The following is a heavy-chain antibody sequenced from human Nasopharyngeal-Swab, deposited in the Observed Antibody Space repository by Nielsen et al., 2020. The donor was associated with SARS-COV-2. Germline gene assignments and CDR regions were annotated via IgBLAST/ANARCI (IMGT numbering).Heavy chain of an antibody. D-gene: IGHD3-10*01. CDR3: ARVASYGSGKGTVDY. CDR2: INAGKGNT. J-gene: IGHJ4*02. CDR1: GYTFTSDA. Sequence: ASAKVSCKASGYTFTSDAMHWVRQAPGQRLEWMGWINAGKGNTKYSQKFQGRVTITRATSASTAYMELSSRRSEDTAVYYCARVASYGSGKGTVDYWGQGTPVTVSS. V-gene: IGHV1-3*01.